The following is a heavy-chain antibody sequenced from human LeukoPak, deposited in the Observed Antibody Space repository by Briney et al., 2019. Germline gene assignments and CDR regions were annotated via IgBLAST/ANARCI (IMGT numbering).Heavy chain of an antibody. V-gene: IGHV1-3*01. J-gene: IGHJ3*02. D-gene: IGHD3-22*01. Sequence: VASVTVSCKASGYTFTSYAMHWVRQAPGQRLEWMGWINAGNGNTKYSQKFQGRVTITRDTSASTAYMELSSLRSEDTAVYYCASVYYYDSSGYFRDAFDIWGQGTMVTVSS. CDR2: INAGNGNT. CDR1: GYTFTSYA. CDR3: ASVYYYDSSGYFRDAFDI.